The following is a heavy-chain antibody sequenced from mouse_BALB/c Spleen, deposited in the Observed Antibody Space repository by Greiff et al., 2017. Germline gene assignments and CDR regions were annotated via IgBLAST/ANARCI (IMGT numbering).Heavy chain of an antibody. CDR2: IYPGNVNT. V-gene: IGHV1S56*01. CDR1: GYTFTSYY. Sequence: QVQLKESGPELVKPGASVRISCKASGYTFTSYYIHWVKQRPGQGLEWIGWIYPGNVNTKYNEKFKGKATLTADKSSSTAYMQLSSLTSEDSAVYFCAVNYYGYAMDYWGQGTSVTVSS. J-gene: IGHJ4*01. D-gene: IGHD1-1*01. CDR3: AVNYYGYAMDY.